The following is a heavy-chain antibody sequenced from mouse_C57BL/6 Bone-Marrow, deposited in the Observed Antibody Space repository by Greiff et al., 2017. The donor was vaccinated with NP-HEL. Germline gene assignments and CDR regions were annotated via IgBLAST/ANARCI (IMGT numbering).Heavy chain of an antibody. CDR3: ARSGNYFFWYFGV. J-gene: IGHJ1*03. CDR1: GYTFTSYW. D-gene: IGHD2-1*01. Sequence: VQLQQPGAELVMPGASVKLSCKASGYTFTSYWMHWVKQRPGQGLEWIGEIDPSDSYTNYNQKFKGKSTLTVDKSSSTAYMQLSSLTSEDSAVYFCARSGNYFFWYFGVWGTGPTVTVSS. V-gene: IGHV1-69*01. CDR2: IDPSDSYT.